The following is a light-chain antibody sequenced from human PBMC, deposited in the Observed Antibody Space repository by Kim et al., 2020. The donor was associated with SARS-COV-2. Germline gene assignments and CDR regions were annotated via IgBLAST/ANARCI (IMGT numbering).Light chain of an antibody. J-gene: IGKJ4*01. CDR1: QGIRNY. CDR2: AAS. V-gene: IGKV1-27*01. Sequence: SASVGDRVTITCRARQGIRNYLAWYQQKPGKVPKLLIYAASTLQSGVPSRFSGSGAGTDFTLTISSLQPEDVATYYCQKYNSAPLTFGGGTKLEI. CDR3: QKYNSAPLT.